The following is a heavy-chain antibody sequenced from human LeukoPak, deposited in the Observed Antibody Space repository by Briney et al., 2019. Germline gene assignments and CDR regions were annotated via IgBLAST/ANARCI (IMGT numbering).Heavy chain of an antibody. Sequence: GGSLRLSCAASGFTFSDYYMNWIRQAPGKGLEWVAVIWYDGSNKYYADSVKGRFTISRDNSKNTLYLQMNSLRAEDTAVYYCAKDSGYGPFDYWGQGTLVTVSS. CDR3: AKDSGYGPFDY. J-gene: IGHJ4*02. D-gene: IGHD5-18*01. CDR1: GFTFSDYY. V-gene: IGHV3-33*06. CDR2: IWYDGSNK.